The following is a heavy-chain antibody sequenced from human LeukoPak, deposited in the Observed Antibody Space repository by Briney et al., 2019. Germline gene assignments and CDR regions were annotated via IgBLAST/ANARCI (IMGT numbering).Heavy chain of an antibody. Sequence: PGRSLRLSCAASGFTFSSYAMHWVRQAPGKGLEGVAVISYDGSNKYYADSVKGRFTISRDNSKNTLYLQMNSLRAEDTAVYYCSXXXXXXXFXVVTTAHDAFDIWGQGTMVTVSS. CDR3: SXXXXXXXFXVVTTAHDAFDI. CDR2: ISYDGSNK. CDR1: GFTFSSYA. D-gene: IGHD3-3*01. V-gene: IGHV3-30-3*01. J-gene: IGHJ3*02.